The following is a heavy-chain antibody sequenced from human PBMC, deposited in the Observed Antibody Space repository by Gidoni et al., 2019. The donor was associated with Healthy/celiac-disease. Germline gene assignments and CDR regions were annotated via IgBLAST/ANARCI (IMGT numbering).Heavy chain of an antibody. Sequence: QVQLVESGGGVVQPGRSLRLSCAASGFPFSSYALHWVRQAPGKGLEWVAVISYDGSNKYYADSVKGRFTISRDNSKNTLYLQMNSLRAEDTAVYYCARLNLWWDYDSSGYHPWGQGTLVTVSS. CDR2: ISYDGSNK. CDR3: ARLNLWWDYDSSGYHP. J-gene: IGHJ5*02. V-gene: IGHV3-30-3*01. CDR1: GFPFSSYA. D-gene: IGHD3-22*01.